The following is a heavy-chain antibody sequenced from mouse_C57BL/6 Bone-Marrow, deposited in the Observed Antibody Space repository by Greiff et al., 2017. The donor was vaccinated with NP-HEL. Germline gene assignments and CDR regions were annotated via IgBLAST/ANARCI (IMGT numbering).Heavy chain of an antibody. J-gene: IGHJ1*03. V-gene: IGHV1-63*01. CDR2: ISPGGGYT. CDR1: GYTFTNYW. CDR3: ARLDSRGYFDV. Sequence: VQLQQSGAELVRPGTSVKMSCKASGYTFTNYWIGWAKQRPGHGLEWIGDISPGGGYTNYNEKFKGKATLTADKYSSTAYMQFSSLTSEDSAIYYCARLDSRGYFDVWGTGTTVTVSS.